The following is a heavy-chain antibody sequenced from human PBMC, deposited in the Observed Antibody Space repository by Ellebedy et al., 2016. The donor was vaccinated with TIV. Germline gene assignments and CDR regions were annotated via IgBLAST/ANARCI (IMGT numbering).Heavy chain of an antibody. D-gene: IGHD4/OR15-4a*01. V-gene: IGHV4-4*07. Sequence: MPSETLSLTCTVSGGSISSYYWNWVRQPAGKGLEWIGRIYTSRYTNSNPSLRSRVTLSFDTSKDQFSLKLSSVTAADTAVYYCARGDRRASMVIFDNWGQGTLVTVSS. CDR3: ARGDRRASMVIFDN. CDR1: GGSISSYY. CDR2: IYTSRYT. J-gene: IGHJ4*02.